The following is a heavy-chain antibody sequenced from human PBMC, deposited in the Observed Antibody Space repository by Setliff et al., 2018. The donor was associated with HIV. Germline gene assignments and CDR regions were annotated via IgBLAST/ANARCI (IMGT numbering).Heavy chain of an antibody. V-gene: IGHV1-46*01. CDR3: ARSAHDSETGY. D-gene: IGHD5-12*01. CDR2: IYPGGARR. Sequence: ASVKVSCKASGYTFTNYYMHWVRQAPGQGLEWMGIIYPGGARRSYAQKFQGRVTMTWDTSTSTVYMELSSLRSEDKAFYYCARSAHDSETGYWGQGTLVT. J-gene: IGHJ4*02. CDR1: GYTFTNYY.